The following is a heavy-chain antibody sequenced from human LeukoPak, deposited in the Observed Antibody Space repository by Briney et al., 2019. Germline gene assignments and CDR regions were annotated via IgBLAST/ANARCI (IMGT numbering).Heavy chain of an antibody. CDR3: ARELLNTLPLSYSMDV. D-gene: IGHD2-21*01. CDR1: GFTFDKYN. J-gene: IGHJ6*03. V-gene: IGHV3-48*04. CDR2: ISLSGSPI. Sequence: GGSLRLSRAASGFTFDKYNMNWVRQAPGKGLEWISYISLSGSPIYYADSVRGRFTISRDNAKNSLYLQMNSLRAEDTAVYYCARELLNTLPLSYSMDVWGKGTTVTVSS.